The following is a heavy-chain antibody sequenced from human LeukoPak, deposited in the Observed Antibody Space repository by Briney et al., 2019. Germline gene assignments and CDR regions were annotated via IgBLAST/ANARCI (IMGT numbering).Heavy chain of an antibody. V-gene: IGHV3-7*01. CDR2: IKEDGSEK. D-gene: IGHD3-10*02. Sequence: GGSLRLSCAASGFTFSSYWMGWVRQAPGKGLEWVANIKEDGSEKYYVDSVKGRFTISRDDAKNSLYLQMNSLRAEDTAVYYCAGLGITMIGGVWGKGTTVTISS. CDR3: AGLGITMIGGV. J-gene: IGHJ6*04. CDR1: GFTFSSYW.